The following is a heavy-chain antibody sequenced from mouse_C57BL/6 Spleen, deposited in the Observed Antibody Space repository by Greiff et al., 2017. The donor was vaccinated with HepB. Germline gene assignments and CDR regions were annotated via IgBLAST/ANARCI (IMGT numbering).Heavy chain of an antibody. J-gene: IGHJ3*01. D-gene: IGHD1-1*01. CDR3: ARNLYYGPFAY. Sequence: VQLVESGAELVRPGTSVKVSCKASGYAFTNYLIEWVKQRPGQGLEWIGVINPGSGGTNYNEKFKGKATLTADKSSSTAYMQLSSLTSEDSAVYFCARNLYYGPFAYWGQGTLVTVSA. CDR2: INPGSGGT. V-gene: IGHV1-54*01. CDR1: GYAFTNYL.